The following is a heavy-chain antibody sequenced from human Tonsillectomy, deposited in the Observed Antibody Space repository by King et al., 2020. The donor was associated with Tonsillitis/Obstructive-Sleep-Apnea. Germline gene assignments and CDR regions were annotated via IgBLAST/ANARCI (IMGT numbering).Heavy chain of an antibody. Sequence: QLQESGPGLVKPSETLSLTCTVSGGSISSSSYYWGWVRQPPGKGLEWIGNIYSSGSTYYNPSLKSRVTMSIDSSTIQFSLKPNSVTAAATAVYYCARLIWAAYGTNYADEEGTLDIWGHGTMVTVAS. CDR3: ARLIWAAYGTNYADEEGTLDI. CDR2: IYSSGST. CDR1: GGSISSSSYY. V-gene: IGHV4-39*01. D-gene: IGHD4/OR15-4a*01. J-gene: IGHJ3*02.